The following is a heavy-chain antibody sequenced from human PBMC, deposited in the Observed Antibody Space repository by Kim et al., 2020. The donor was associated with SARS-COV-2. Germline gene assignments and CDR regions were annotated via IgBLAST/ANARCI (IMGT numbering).Heavy chain of an antibody. D-gene: IGHD3-10*01. CDR1: GFTFDDYA. J-gene: IGHJ6*02. CDR2: ISWDGGST. CDR3: AKDIEGVTMVRGVIMPHYYYYGMDV. V-gene: IGHV3-43D*03. Sequence: GGSLRLSCAASGFTFDDYAMHWVRQAPGKGLEWVSLISWDGGSTYYADSVKGRFTISRDNSKNSLYLQMNSLRAEDTALYYCAKDIEGVTMVRGVIMPHYYYYGMDVWGQGTTVTVSS.